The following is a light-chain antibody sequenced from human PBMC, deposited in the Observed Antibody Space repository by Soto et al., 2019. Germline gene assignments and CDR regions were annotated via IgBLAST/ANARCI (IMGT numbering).Light chain of an antibody. CDR3: QQYNSMLS. J-gene: IGKJ4*01. Sequence: DLQMTQSPSSLSASEGDRVTITCQSSHDVSRNLNWFQQKPGEAPQLLIYDASNLERGVPSRFSGSGSWTDFTLTISSLQLEDVATYYCQQYNSMLSFGGGTEVEIK. CDR1: HDVSRN. V-gene: IGKV1-33*01. CDR2: DAS.